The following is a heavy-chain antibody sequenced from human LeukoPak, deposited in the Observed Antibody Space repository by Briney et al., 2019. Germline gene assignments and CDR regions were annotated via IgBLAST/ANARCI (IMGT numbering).Heavy chain of an antibody. D-gene: IGHD5-24*01. CDR2: XSXXXGXX. Sequence: YVXAXSXXXGXXYYAXFXKGRXTISRDDSKNTLYLQMSSXRAEDTAVYXCVQRGDAYNVWGQGTMVTVSS. V-gene: IGHV3-64D*06. CDR3: VQRGDAYNV. J-gene: IGHJ4*02.